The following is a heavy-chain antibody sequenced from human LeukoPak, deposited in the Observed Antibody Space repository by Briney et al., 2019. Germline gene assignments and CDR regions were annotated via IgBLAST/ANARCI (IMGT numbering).Heavy chain of an antibody. Sequence: PSETLSLTCTVSGGSMNNYYWTWIRQPPGKGLEWIGYIYYSGNTNYNPSLRSRVTISVDTSKNQFSLKLSSVTAADTAVYYCASDKRLLWFGELLPFDYWGQGTLVTVSS. CDR3: ASDKRLLWFGELLPFDY. J-gene: IGHJ4*02. CDR1: GGSMNNYY. D-gene: IGHD3-10*01. V-gene: IGHV4-59*12. CDR2: IYYSGNT.